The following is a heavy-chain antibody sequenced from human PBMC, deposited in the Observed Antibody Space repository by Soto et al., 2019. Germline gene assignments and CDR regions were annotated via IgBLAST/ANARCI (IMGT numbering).Heavy chain of an antibody. D-gene: IGHD1-1*01. Sequence: QVQLVQSGAEVKKPGASVRISCRASGYSFTSTYVNWVRQAPGQGPEWMGIINPAGGTTYYAQKFQGRLTVTSDTYPYTVFMDLNDLTSEDTSVYFCAPNVVTYYDNWVQGTLLTVSS. CDR1: GYSFTSTY. CDR2: INPAGGTT. CDR3: APNVVTYYDN. J-gene: IGHJ4*02. V-gene: IGHV1-46*01.